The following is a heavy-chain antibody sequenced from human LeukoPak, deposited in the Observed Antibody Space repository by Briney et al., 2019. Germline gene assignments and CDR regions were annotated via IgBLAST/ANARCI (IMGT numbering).Heavy chain of an antibody. V-gene: IGHV4-34*01. CDR1: GGSFSGYY. Sequence: PSETLSLTCAVYGGSFSGYYWSWIRQPPGKGLEWIGEINHSGSTNYNPSLKSRVTISVDTSKNQFSLKLSSVTAVDTAVFYCASGYSYDLFDYWGQGTLVTVSS. D-gene: IGHD5-18*01. CDR3: ASGYSYDLFDY. CDR2: INHSGST. J-gene: IGHJ4*02.